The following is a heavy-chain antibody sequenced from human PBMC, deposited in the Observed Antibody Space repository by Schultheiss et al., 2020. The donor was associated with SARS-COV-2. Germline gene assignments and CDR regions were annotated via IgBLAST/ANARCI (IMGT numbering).Heavy chain of an antibody. D-gene: IGHD2-15*01. CDR3: ARDLGYTSPN. CDR1: GFTFSSAW. V-gene: IGHV3-74*01. CDR2: IKSDGSRT. Sequence: GGSLRLSCAASGFTFSSAWMHWVRQAPGKGLVWVSHIKSDGSRTTYADFVKGRFTISRDNAKNTLYLQMNSLTAEDTAVYYCARDLGYTSPNWGQGTLVTVSS. J-gene: IGHJ4*02.